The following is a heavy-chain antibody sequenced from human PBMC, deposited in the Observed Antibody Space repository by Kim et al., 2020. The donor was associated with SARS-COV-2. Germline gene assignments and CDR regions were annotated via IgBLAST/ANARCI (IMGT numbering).Heavy chain of an antibody. D-gene: IGHD3-22*01. CDR3: AKVAFGYDSSGYQSAFDY. J-gene: IGHJ4*02. V-gene: IGHV3-30*18. CDR1: GFTFSSYG. CDR2: ISYDGSNK. Sequence: GGSLRLSCAASGFTFSSYGMHWVRQAPGKGLEWVAVISYDGSNKYYADSVKGRFTISRDNSKNTLYLQMNSLRAEDTAVYYCAKVAFGYDSSGYQSAFDYWGQGTLVTVSS.